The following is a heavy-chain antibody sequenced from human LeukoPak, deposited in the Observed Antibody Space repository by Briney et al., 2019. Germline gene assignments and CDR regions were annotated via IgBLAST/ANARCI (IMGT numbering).Heavy chain of an antibody. D-gene: IGHD3-10*01. V-gene: IGHV3-21*01. CDR3: ARARITMVRGVSDYYYYMDV. CDR2: ISSSSSYI. Sequence: PGGSLRLSCAASGFIFSSYGMHWVRQAPGKRLEWVSSISSSSSYIYYADSVKGRFTISRDNAKNSLYLQMNSLRAEDTAVYYCARARITMVRGVSDYYYYMDVWGKGTTVTISS. J-gene: IGHJ6*03. CDR1: GFIFSSYG.